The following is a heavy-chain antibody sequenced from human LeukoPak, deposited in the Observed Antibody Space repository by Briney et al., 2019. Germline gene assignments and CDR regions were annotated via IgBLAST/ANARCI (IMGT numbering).Heavy chain of an antibody. Sequence: QPGGSLRLSCAASGFTFSSYGMRWVRQAPGKGLEWVAVIWYDGSNKYYADSVKGRFTISRDNSKNTLYLQMNSLRAEDTAVYYCAREPTYYYDSSSPPGYYFDYWGQGTLVTVSS. CDR2: IWYDGSNK. CDR3: AREPTYYYDSSSPPGYYFDY. V-gene: IGHV3-33*01. CDR1: GFTFSSYG. D-gene: IGHD3-22*01. J-gene: IGHJ4*02.